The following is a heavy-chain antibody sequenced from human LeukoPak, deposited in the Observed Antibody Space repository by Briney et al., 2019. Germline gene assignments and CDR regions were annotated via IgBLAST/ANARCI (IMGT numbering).Heavy chain of an antibody. CDR1: GFTFSNAW. V-gene: IGHV3-15*01. Sequence: PGGSLRLSCAASGFTFSNAWMSWVRHAPGKGLEWLGRIKSKSDGGTTDYAAPVKGRFTISRDDSKNTLYLQMNSLKTEDTAVYYCTTSGSYSESSWGQGTLVTVSS. D-gene: IGHD1-26*01. CDR3: TTSGSYSESS. J-gene: IGHJ4*02. CDR2: IKSKSDGGTT.